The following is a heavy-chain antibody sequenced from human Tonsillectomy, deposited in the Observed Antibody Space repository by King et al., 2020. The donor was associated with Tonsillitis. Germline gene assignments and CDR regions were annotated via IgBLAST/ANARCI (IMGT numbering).Heavy chain of an antibody. Sequence: VQLQESGPGLVKPSETLSLTCTVSGGSISSYYWSWIRQSPGKGLEWIGYIYYSGSTNYNPSLKSRVTISIDTSKNQFSLKLSSVTAADTAVYYCARGLGISAWGGSGISYFDYWGQGNLVTVSS. CDR1: GGSISSYY. V-gene: IGHV4-59*01. CDR3: ARGLGISAWGGSGISYFDY. CDR2: IYYSGST. J-gene: IGHJ4*02. D-gene: IGHD3-10*01.